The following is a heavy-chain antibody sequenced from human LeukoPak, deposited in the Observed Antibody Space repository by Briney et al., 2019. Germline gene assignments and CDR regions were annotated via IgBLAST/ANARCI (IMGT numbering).Heavy chain of an antibody. CDR3: ARALEGITMIRDVDYFDY. CDR1: GFTFSSYN. CDR2: ISSSSSTI. J-gene: IGHJ4*02. Sequence: GGSLRLSCAASGFTFSSYNMNWVRQAPGKGLEWVSYISSSSSTIYYADSVKGRFTISRDNAKNSLYLQMNSLRAEDTAVYYCARALEGITMIRDVDYFDYWGQGTLVTVSS. V-gene: IGHV3-48*04. D-gene: IGHD3-22*01.